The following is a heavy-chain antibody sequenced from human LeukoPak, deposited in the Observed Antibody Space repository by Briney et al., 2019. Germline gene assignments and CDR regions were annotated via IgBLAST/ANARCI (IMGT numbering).Heavy chain of an antibody. CDR2: INSDGSRT. D-gene: IGHD4-23*01. Sequence: GGSLRLSCAASGFTFSSYWMHWVRQAPGKGLVWVSRINSDGSRTSYADSVKGRFTISRDNAKNTLYLQMNSLRAEDTAVYYCARGAYGGNWFDPWGQGTLVTVSS. CDR1: GFTFSSYW. V-gene: IGHV3-74*01. J-gene: IGHJ5*02. CDR3: ARGAYGGNWFDP.